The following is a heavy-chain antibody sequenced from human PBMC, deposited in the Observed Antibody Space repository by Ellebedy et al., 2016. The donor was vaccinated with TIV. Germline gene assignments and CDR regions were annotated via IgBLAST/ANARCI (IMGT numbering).Heavy chain of an antibody. D-gene: IGHD3-16*01. J-gene: IGHJ5*02. CDR3: ARRGSYGHYAVQINNWFDR. CDR2: IYQDGSEK. CDR1: GFTFRSYW. Sequence: PGGSLRLSCAASGFTFRSYWMSWVRQAPGKGLEWVANIYQDGSEKYYVDSVKGRFTISRDNAKNSLYLQMNSLRVEDTAVYYCARRGSYGHYAVQINNWFDRWGQGTLVTVYS. V-gene: IGHV3-7*01.